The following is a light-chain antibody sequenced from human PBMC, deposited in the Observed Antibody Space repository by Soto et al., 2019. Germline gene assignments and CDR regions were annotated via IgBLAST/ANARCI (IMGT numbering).Light chain of an antibody. CDR1: SSDVGDYNY. Sequence: QSALTQPAWVSGSPGQSITISCTGASSDVGDYNYVSWYQQYPGKAPKLMIYDVSNRPSGVSNRFSGSKSGNTASLTISGLQTEDEAFYHCSSHTSSGARVFGGGTKLTVL. CDR3: SSHTSSGARV. CDR2: DVS. J-gene: IGLJ3*02. V-gene: IGLV2-14*01.